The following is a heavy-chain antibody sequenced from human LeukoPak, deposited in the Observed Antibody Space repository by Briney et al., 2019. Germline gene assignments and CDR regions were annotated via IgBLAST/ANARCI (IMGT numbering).Heavy chain of an antibody. CDR2: INWNGGST. V-gene: IGHV3-20*04. J-gene: IGHJ4*02. D-gene: IGHD3-22*01. Sequence: GGSLRLSCVASGFTFDDYGMSRVRQAPGKGLEWVSGINWNGGSTGYADSVKGRFTISRDNAKNSLYLQMNSLRVEDTALYYCARLNYYDSRGRYYFDYWGQGTLVTVSS. CDR3: ARLNYYDSRGRYYFDY. CDR1: GFTFDDYG.